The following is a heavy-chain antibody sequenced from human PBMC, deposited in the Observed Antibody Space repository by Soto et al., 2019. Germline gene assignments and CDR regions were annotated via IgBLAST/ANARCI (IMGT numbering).Heavy chain of an antibody. J-gene: IGHJ4*02. CDR3: ARELTFGGVIDRRAFDY. CDR1: GGSFSGYY. Sequence: SETLSLTCAVYGGSFSGYYWSWIRQPPGKGLEWIGEINHSGSTNYNPSLKSRVTISVDTSKNQFSLKLSSVTAADTAVYYCARELTFGGVIDRRAFDYWGQGTLVTVSS. D-gene: IGHD3-16*02. V-gene: IGHV4-34*01. CDR2: INHSGST.